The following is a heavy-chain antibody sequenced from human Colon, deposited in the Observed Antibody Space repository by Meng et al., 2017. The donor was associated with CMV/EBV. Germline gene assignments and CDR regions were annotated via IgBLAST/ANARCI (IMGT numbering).Heavy chain of an antibody. V-gene: IGHV3-11*01. CDR1: GFSFGEYY. J-gene: IGHJ6*02. CDR2: ISGPSSTI. CDR3: ARDRIGGDVLLWFGELQYYYYGMDV. Sequence: GGSLRLSCAASGFSFGEYYMSWIRQAPGKGLEWIAYISGPSSTIYYADSVKGRFTISRDNAKNSLFLQMDSLRAEDTAVYYCARDRIGGDVLLWFGELQYYYYGMDVWGQGTTVTVSS. D-gene: IGHD3-10*01.